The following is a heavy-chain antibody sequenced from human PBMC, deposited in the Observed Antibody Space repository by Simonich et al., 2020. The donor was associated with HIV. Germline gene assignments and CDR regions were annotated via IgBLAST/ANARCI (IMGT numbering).Heavy chain of an antibody. Sequence: QVQLVESGGGVVQPGRSLSLSCAASGFTFSSYAMHWVRQAPGKGLEWVAVLSYDGSNKNYADSVKGRFTISRDNSKNTRYLQMNSLRAEDTAVYYCASGGSISSVWADDYWGQGTLVTVSS. V-gene: IGHV3-30*07. CDR1: GFTFSSYA. CDR2: LSYDGSNK. CDR3: ASGGSISSVWADDY. D-gene: IGHD3-16*01. J-gene: IGHJ4*02.